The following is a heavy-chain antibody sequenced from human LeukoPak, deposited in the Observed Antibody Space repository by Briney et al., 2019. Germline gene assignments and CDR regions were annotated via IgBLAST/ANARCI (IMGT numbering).Heavy chain of an antibody. Sequence: GGSLRLSCAGSGFTFSSYAMSWVRQAPGKGLEWVSAISGSGGSTSYADSVKGRFTISRDNSKNTLYLQMNSLRAEDTAVYSCAKALGQYCSGGPCYFDCWGQGTLVTVSS. CDR2: ISGSGGST. CDR3: AKALGQYCSGGPCYFDC. J-gene: IGHJ4*02. CDR1: GFTFSSYA. V-gene: IGHV3-23*01. D-gene: IGHD2-15*01.